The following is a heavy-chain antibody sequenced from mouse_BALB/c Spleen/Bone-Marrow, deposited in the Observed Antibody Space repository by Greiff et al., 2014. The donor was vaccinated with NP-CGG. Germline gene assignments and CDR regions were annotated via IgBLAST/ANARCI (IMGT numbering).Heavy chain of an antibody. V-gene: IGHV1-28*01. D-gene: IGHD6-2*01. CDR3: APLSRYFDV. CDR2: IDTFNGGT. CDR1: CYSFTSFY. Sequence: QLKQSGPELMEPGGSGKISCKAFCYSFTSFYMHWGEESHGKSLEWIGYIDTFNGGTSYNQKFKGKATLTVDKSSSTAYMHLSSLTSEDSAVYYCAPLSRYFDVWGAGTTVTVSS. J-gene: IGHJ1*01.